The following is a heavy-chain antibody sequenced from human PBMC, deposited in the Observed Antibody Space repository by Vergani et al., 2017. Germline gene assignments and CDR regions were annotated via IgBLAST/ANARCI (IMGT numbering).Heavy chain of an antibody. J-gene: IGHJ6*03. CDR1: GFTFSSYG. V-gene: IGHV3-33*01. CDR2: IWYDGSNK. D-gene: IGHD3-22*01. Sequence: VQLVESGVGVVQPGRSLRLSCAASGFTFSSYGMHWVRQAPGKGLEWVAVIWYDGSNKYYADSVKGRFTISRDNSKNTLYLQMNSLRAEDTAVYYCAGDSYYYDSSGYYRLYYYYNDYMDVWGKGTTVTVSS. CDR3: AGDSYYYDSSGYYRLYYYYNDYMDV.